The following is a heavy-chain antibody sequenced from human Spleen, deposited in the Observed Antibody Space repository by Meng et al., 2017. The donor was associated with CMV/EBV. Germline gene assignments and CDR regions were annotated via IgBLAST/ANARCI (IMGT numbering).Heavy chain of an antibody. V-gene: IGHV1-69*05. CDR2: IIPIFATA. CDR3: ASDYYGSGTPPHH. D-gene: IGHD3-10*01. CDR1: GDTFSNDT. Sequence: KAAGDTFSNDTISWVRQAPGQGLDWLGGIIPIFATANYAQKFQGRVTITTDESTSTTYMELSSLRSEDTAVYYCASDYYGSGTPPHHWGLGTLVTVSS. J-gene: IGHJ5*02.